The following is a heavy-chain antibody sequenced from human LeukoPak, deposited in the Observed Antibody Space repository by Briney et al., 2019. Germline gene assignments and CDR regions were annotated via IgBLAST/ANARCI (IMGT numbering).Heavy chain of an antibody. CDR3: AREKAAAGRYYFDY. CDR1: GFTFSSYW. CDR2: IKQDGSEK. J-gene: IGHJ4*02. Sequence: GSLRLSCAASGFTFSSYWMSWVRQAPGKGLEWVANIKQDGSEKYYVDSVKGRFTISRDNAKNSLYLQMNSLRAEDTAVYYCAREKAAAGRYYFDYWGQGTLVTVSS. D-gene: IGHD6-13*01. V-gene: IGHV3-7*03.